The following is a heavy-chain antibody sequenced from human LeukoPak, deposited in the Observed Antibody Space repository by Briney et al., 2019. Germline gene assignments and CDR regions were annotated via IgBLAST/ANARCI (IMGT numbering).Heavy chain of an antibody. Sequence: SETLSLTCTVSNGPVRSSNWWTWVRQSPGKGLEWIGEIYHSGSTNYNPSLKSRVTISVDTSKNQFSLKLSSVTAADTAVYYCARFFDYWGQGTLVTVSS. CDR1: NGPVRSSNW. V-gene: IGHV4-4*02. CDR3: ARFFDY. CDR2: IYHSGST. J-gene: IGHJ4*02.